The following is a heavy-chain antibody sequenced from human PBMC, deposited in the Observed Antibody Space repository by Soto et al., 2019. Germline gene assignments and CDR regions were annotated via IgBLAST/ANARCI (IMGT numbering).Heavy chain of an antibody. CDR2: ISVYNGNT. CDR1: GYTFRNYG. CDR3: ARVADTNPQDY. Sequence: QVQLVQSGAEVKKPGASVKVSCKASGYTFRNYGISWVRQAPGQGLEWMGWISVYNGNTNYAQKLQGRVIMTTDTSTRSAYMELRSLRSDDTAVYYCARVADTNPQDYWGQGTLVTVSS. V-gene: IGHV1-18*04. D-gene: IGHD2-15*01. J-gene: IGHJ4*02.